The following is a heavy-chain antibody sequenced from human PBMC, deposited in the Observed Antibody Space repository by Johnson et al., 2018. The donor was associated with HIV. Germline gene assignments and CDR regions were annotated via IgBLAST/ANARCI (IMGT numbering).Heavy chain of an antibody. CDR3: ARPIARGASDI. V-gene: IGHV3-7*03. CDR2: IKQDGSEK. Sequence: EVQLVESGGGVVRPGGSLRLSCAASGFTFDDYGMSWVRQGQGKGLEWVANIKQDGSEKYYVDSVKGRFTISRDNAKNSLYLQMNSLRAEDTAVYYCARPIARGASDIWGQGTMVTVSS. D-gene: IGHD3-10*01. CDR1: GFTFDDYG. J-gene: IGHJ3*02.